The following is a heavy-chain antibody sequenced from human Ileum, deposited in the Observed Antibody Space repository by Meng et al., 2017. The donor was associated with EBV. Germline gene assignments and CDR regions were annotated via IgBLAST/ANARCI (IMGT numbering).Heavy chain of an antibody. CDR3: ARGTGTTFA. Sequence: QGHLQEPGPGLMNPSGTPALTCTVSGCSATSGSYYWSWIRQPPGEGLEWIGYIYYTGSTNYNPSLKSRVTISVDTSKNQFSLTLTSVTAADTAVYYCARGTGTTFAWGQGTLVTVSS. V-gene: IGHV4-61*01. J-gene: IGHJ5*02. D-gene: IGHD1-1*01. CDR1: GCSATSGSYY. CDR2: IYYTGST.